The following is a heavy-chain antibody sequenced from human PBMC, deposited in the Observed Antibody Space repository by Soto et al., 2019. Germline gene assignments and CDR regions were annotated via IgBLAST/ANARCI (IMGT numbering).Heavy chain of an antibody. V-gene: IGHV3-23*01. J-gene: IGHJ6*02. CDR1: GFTFSSYG. D-gene: IGHD6-6*01. CDR3: AKPPYSSSSYYYYGMDV. CDR2: ISGSGGTT. Sequence: EVQLLESGGGLVQPGGSLRLSCAASGFTFSSYGMTWVRQAPGKGLEWVSAISGSGGTTYHADSVKGRFTISRDNSKNTLYLQMNSLRAEDAAVYYCAKPPYSSSSYYYYGMDVWGQGTTVTVSS.